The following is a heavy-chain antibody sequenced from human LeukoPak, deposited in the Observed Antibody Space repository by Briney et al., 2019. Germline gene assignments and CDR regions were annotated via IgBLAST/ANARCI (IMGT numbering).Heavy chain of an antibody. Sequence: GGSLRLSCAASGFTFSNSAMSWVRQAPGKGLEWVSAISGSGGSTYYADSVKGRFTISRDNSKNTLYLQMNSLRAEDTAVYYCAKDRGFLEWLASFDYWGQGTLVTVSS. CDR1: GFTFSNSA. CDR2: ISGSGGST. J-gene: IGHJ4*02. D-gene: IGHD3-3*01. V-gene: IGHV3-23*01. CDR3: AKDRGFLEWLASFDY.